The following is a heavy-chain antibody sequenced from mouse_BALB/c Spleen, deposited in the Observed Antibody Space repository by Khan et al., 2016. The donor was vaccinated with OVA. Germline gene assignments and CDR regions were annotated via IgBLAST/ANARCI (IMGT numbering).Heavy chain of an antibody. J-gene: IGHJ1*01. Sequence: QIQLVQSGPELKKPGETVKISCKASGYTFTNYGMNWVKQAPGTGLKWMGWINTYTGEPTNADDFKGRFVFSMDKAASTAYLQMSNLKDEDMATFFCARTDYSNDRYFDVWGAGTTVTVSS. D-gene: IGHD2-12*01. CDR1: GYTFTNYG. CDR3: ARTDYSNDRYFDV. CDR2: INTYTGEP. V-gene: IGHV9-1*02.